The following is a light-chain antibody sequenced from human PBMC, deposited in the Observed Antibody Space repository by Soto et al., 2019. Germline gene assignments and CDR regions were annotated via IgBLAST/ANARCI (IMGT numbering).Light chain of an antibody. V-gene: IGLV1-40*01. Sequence: QSVLTQPPSVSGAPGQRVTISCTGSSSNIGAGYDVHWYQQLPGTAPKLLICGNSNRPSGVPDRFSGSKSGTSASLAITGLQAEDEADYYCQSYDSSLSGSRVFGNGTKVTVL. CDR2: GNS. J-gene: IGLJ1*01. CDR3: QSYDSSLSGSRV. CDR1: SSNIGAGYD.